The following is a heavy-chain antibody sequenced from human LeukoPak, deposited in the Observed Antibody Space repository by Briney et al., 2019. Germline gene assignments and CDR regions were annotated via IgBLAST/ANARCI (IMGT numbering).Heavy chain of an antibody. CDR1: GGSFSGYY. CDR3: ARAVGSCSGGSCYVFDY. D-gene: IGHD2-15*01. CDR2: INHSGST. Sequence: PSETLSLTCAVYGGSFSGYYWSWIRQPPGKGLEWIGEINHSGSTNYNPSLKSRVTISVDTSKNQFSLKLSSVTAADTAVYYCARAVGSCSGGSCYVFDYWGQGTLVTVSS. J-gene: IGHJ4*02. V-gene: IGHV4-34*01.